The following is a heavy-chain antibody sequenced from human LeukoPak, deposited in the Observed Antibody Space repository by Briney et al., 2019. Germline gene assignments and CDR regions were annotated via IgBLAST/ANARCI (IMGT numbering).Heavy chain of an antibody. CDR1: GGSISSSSYY. CDR3: ARVVWGRDSSGYLIYYYYYYMDV. Sequence: SETLSLTCTVSGGSISSSSYYWGWIRQPPGKGLEWIGSIYYSGSTYYNPSLKSRATISVDTSKNQFSLKLSSVTAADTAVYYCARVVWGRDSSGYLIYYYYYYMDVWGKGTTVTVSS. CDR2: IYYSGST. V-gene: IGHV4-39*07. D-gene: IGHD3-22*01. J-gene: IGHJ6*03.